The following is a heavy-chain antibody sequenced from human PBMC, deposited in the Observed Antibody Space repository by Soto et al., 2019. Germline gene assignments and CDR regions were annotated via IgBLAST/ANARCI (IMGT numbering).Heavy chain of an antibody. CDR3: ATSAPIVVVSAENYYYYMDV. V-gene: IGHV3-23*01. D-gene: IGHD2-2*01. Sequence: LRLSCAASGFTFSSYAMSWVRQAPGKGLEWVSAISGSGGSTYYADSVKGRFTISRDNSKNTLYLQMNSLRAEDTAVYYCATSAPIVVVSAENYYYYMDVWGKGTTVTVSS. CDR1: GFTFSSYA. CDR2: ISGSGGST. J-gene: IGHJ6*03.